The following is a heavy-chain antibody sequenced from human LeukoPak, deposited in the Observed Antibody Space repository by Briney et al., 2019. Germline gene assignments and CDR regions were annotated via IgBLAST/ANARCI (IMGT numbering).Heavy chain of an antibody. J-gene: IGHJ4*02. CDR1: GYTFSTNM. Sequence: PGGSLRLSCVVSGYTFSTNMMAWVRHAPRKGLEWVATILPGGKESYRVDSVKGRFIISRDNAKNSLFLQMNSLRGDDTALYYCMSAHGYWGQGTLVTVSS. CDR2: ILPGGKES. CDR3: MSAHGY. V-gene: IGHV3-7*01.